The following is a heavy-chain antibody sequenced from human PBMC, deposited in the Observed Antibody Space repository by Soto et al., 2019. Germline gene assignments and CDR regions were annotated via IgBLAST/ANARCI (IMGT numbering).Heavy chain of an antibody. V-gene: IGHV4-61*08. D-gene: IGHD4-17*01. J-gene: IGHJ4*02. CDR2: VYYSGTT. CDR1: GGSISSGGYY. Sequence: SETLSLTCTVSGGSISSGGYYWSWIRQPPGKRLEWIGYVYYSGTTNYNPSLKSRVTISVDLSKNQFSLRLSSVTTADTALYYCARTTAVPNTLRSRYFFDYWGQGTLVTVSS. CDR3: ARTTAVPNTLRSRYFFDY.